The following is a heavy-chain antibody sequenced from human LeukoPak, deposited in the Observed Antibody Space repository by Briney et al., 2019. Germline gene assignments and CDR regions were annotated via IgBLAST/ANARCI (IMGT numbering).Heavy chain of an antibody. CDR2: IIPILGIA. D-gene: IGHD3-3*01. V-gene: IGHV1-69*04. CDR3: ATESDGITIFGVVINDY. CDR1: GYSFTTHG. Sequence: SVKVSCKASGYSFTTHGISWVRQAPGQGLEWMGRIIPILGIANYAQKFQGRVTITADKSTSTAYMELSSLRSEDTAVYYCATESDGITIFGVVINDYWGQGTLVTVSS. J-gene: IGHJ4*02.